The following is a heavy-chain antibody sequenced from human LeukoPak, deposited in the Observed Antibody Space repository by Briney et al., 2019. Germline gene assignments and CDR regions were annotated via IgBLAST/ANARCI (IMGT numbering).Heavy chain of an antibody. V-gene: IGHV1-18*01. CDR3: ARDWVCTSCYEGYFDY. Sequence: SASVPVSCLASGYTFTRYGISWVRPAPGQGLEWMGWISAYNGNTNYAQKLQGRATMTTDTSTSTAYMELRSLRSDDTAVYYCARDWVCTSCYEGYFDYWGQGTLVTVSS. D-gene: IGHD2-2*01. J-gene: IGHJ4*02. CDR2: ISAYNGNT. CDR1: GYTFTRYG.